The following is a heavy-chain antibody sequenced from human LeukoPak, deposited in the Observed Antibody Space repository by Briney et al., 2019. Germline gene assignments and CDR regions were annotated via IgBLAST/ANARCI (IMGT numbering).Heavy chain of an antibody. D-gene: IGHD6-19*01. CDR2: IYHSGST. J-gene: IGHJ4*02. V-gene: IGHV4-39*07. CDR3: ARDLTIAVAGGDYFDY. Sequence: SETLSLTRTVSGGSISSRSYYWGWIRQPPGKGLEWIGSIYHSGSTYYNPSLKSRVTISVDTSKNQFSLKLSSVTAADTAVYYCARDLTIAVAGGDYFDYWGQGTLVTVSS. CDR1: GGSISSRSYY.